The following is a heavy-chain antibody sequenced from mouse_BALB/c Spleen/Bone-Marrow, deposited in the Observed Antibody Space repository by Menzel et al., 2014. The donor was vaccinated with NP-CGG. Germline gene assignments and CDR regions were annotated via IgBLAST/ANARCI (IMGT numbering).Heavy chain of an antibody. CDR3: ARHYYGAMDY. V-gene: IGHV1-54*01. CDR1: GYAFTNYL. D-gene: IGHD1-2*01. Sequence: QVQLQQSGAELVRPGTSVKVSCKASGYAFTNYLIDWVKQRPGQGLEWIGVINPGSGGTNYNEKFKGKATLTADKSSSTAYMQLSSLTSDDSAVYFCARHYYGAMDYWGQGTSVTVSS. CDR2: INPGSGGT. J-gene: IGHJ4*01.